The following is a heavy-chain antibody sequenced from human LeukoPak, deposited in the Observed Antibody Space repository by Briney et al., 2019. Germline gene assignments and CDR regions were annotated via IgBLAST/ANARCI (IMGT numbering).Heavy chain of an antibody. CDR2: IRYDGSNK. D-gene: IGHD3-22*01. CDR3: AEDMDYYDSSGWKLVDY. CDR1: GFSFSGYG. J-gene: IGHJ4*02. V-gene: IGHV3-30*02. Sequence: GGSLRLSCAASGFSFSGYGMHWVRQAPGKGLEWVAFIRYDGSNKYYADSVKGRFTISRDNSKNTLYLQMNSLRAEDTAVYYCAEDMDYYDSSGWKLVDYWGQGTLVTVSS.